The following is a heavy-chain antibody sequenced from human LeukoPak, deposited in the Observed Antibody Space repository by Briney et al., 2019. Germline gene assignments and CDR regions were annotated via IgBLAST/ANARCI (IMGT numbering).Heavy chain of an antibody. Sequence: GGSLRLSCAASGFRFSDYGIHWVRQAPGKGLEWVAFIRFDATIKYYTDSVKGRFTISRDNSKNTVYFQMNSLRPEERAVYYWARPDYYSFMDVWGKGPRVTSP. CDR1: GFRFSDYG. J-gene: IGHJ6*03. V-gene: IGHV3-30*02. CDR3: ARPDYYSFMDV. CDR2: IRFDATIK.